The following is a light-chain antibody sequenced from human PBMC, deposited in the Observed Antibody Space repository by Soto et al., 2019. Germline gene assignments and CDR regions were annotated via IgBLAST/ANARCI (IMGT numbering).Light chain of an antibody. V-gene: IGLV2-14*01. J-gene: IGLJ1*01. CDR1: STDVGGYNS. CDR3: NSYAGSYTYV. Sequence: QSALTQPASVSGSPGQSITISCTGTSTDVGGYNSVSWFQQHPSKAPKLIIYEVSHRPSGVSVRFSGSKSGNTASLTISGLQAEDEADYYCNSYAGSYTYVFGTGTKVTVL. CDR2: EVS.